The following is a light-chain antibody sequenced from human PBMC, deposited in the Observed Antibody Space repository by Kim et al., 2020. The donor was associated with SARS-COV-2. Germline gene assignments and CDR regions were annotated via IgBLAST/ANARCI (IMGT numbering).Light chain of an antibody. J-gene: IGLJ1*01. CDR2: RDT. V-gene: IGLV3-9*01. CDR1: NIGSKN. CDR3: QVWDGSSYV. Sequence: SVALGQTARITCGGNNIGSKNVHWYHQRPGQAPVLVIYRDTNRPSGIPERFSGSNSGKMATLTISRAQAGDETDYFCQVWDGSSYVFGTGTKVTVL.